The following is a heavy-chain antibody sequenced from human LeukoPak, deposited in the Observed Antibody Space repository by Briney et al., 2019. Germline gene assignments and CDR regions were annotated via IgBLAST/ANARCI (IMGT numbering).Heavy chain of an antibody. J-gene: IGHJ2*01. D-gene: IGHD5-18*01. Sequence: SETLSLTCSVSGHSISSSSYYWGSIRQPPGKGLEWIESIYYSGSTYYNPSLKSRVTISVDTSKNQFSLKLSSVAAADTGVYYCARHPLIKWGSRGYSLFDLWGRGTLVTVSS. V-gene: IGHV4-39*01. CDR2: IYYSGST. CDR1: GHSISSSSYY. CDR3: ARHPLIKWGSRGYSLFDL.